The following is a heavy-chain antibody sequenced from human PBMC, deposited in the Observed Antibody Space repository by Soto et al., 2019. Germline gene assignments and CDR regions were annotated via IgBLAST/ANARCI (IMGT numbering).Heavy chain of an antibody. CDR2: IIPIFGIG. D-gene: IGHD3-3*01. V-gene: IGHV1-69*01. Sequence: QVQLVQSGAEVKKPGSSVQVSCKASGGTFNRYAISWVRQAPGQGLEWMGGIIPIFGIGNDAQRFQGRVTSTADESTGTAYMELSSLRSEDTGVYYCARSAITLFGVVSLHPHYFSEMDVWCQGTTVTVSS. CDR1: GGTFNRYA. CDR3: ARSAITLFGVVSLHPHYFSEMDV. J-gene: IGHJ6*02.